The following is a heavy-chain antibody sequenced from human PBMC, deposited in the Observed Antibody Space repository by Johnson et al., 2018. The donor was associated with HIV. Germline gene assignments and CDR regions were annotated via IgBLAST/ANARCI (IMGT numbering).Heavy chain of an antibody. D-gene: IGHD5-12*01. CDR2: IRFDGSNK. CDR3: AKARGYDPYDAFDI. CDR1: GFTFSSYA. Sequence: QVQLVESGGGLVKPGGSLRLSCAASGFTFSSYAMHWVRQAPGKGLEWVAFIRFDGSNKFYEDSVKGRFTISRDNSKNTLHLQMNSRGAEDTAVYYCAKARGYDPYDAFDIWGQGTRVTVSS. J-gene: IGHJ3*02. V-gene: IGHV3-30*02.